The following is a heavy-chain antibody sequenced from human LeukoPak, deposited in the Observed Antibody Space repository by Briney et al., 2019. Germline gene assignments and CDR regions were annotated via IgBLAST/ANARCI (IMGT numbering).Heavy chain of an antibody. V-gene: IGHV4-61*01. J-gene: IGHJ4*02. D-gene: IGHD1-26*01. CDR2: IYYSGST. CDR1: GGSVSSGSYY. Sequence: PSETLSLTCTVSGGSVSSGSYYWSWIRQPPGKGLEWIGYIYYSGSTNYNPSLKSRVTISVDTSKNQFSLKLSSVTAADTAVYYCARVEEVGATLRETWGRGTLVTVSS. CDR3: ARVEEVGATLRET.